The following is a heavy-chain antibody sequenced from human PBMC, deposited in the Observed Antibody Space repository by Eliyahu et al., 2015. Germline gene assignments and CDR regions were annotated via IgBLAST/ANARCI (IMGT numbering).Heavy chain of an antibody. CDR2: ISYDGSNK. V-gene: IGHV3-30*18. Sequence: QVQLVESGGGVVQPGRSLRLSXXASGFTFXSYGMXWVRXAPGKGLEWVAVISYDGSNKYYADSVKGRFTISRDNSKNTLYLQMNSLRAEDTAVYYCAKGRTSCVRGQSGGSCYAPDAFDIWGQGTMVTVSS. CDR3: AKGRTSCVRGQSGGSCYAPDAFDI. J-gene: IGHJ3*02. CDR1: GFTFXSYG. D-gene: IGHD2-15*01.